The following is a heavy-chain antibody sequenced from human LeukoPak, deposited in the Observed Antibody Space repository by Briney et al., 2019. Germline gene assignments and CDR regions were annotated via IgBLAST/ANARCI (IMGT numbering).Heavy chain of an antibody. CDR2: IPSDETNK. V-gene: IGHV3-30*02. CDR3: GKHDSDYDGK. J-gene: IGHJ4*01. D-gene: IGHD5-12*01. CDR1: GFTFSIYG. Sequence: GGSLRLSCATSGFTFSIYGMHWVRQAPGKGLEWVAFIPSDETNKYYADSVKGRFTISRDNSRNTLYLQMNSLRVEDTAVYYCGKHDSDYDGKWGHGSLVTVSS.